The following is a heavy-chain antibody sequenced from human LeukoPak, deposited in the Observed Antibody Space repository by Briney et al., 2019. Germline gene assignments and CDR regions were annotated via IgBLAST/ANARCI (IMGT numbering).Heavy chain of an antibody. J-gene: IGHJ3*02. CDR2: IYYSGST. CDR1: GGSISGYY. V-gene: IGHV4-59*01. CDR3: ARGPMVPLWAFDI. D-gene: IGHD2-8*01. Sequence: KASETLSLTCTVSGGSISGYYWSWIRQPPGKGLEWIGYIYYSGSTSYNPSLSSRVTISVDTSKNQFSLKLSSVTAADTAVFYCARGPMVPLWAFDIWGQGTMVTVSS.